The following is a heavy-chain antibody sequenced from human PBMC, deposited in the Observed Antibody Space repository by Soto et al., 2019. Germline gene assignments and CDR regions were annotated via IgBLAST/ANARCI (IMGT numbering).Heavy chain of an antibody. CDR3: AKDRRAGGNSAFYFDF. Sequence: GGSLRLSCAASGFKFSNYAMSWVRQAPGKGLEWVSLISATGGGTYYADSVKGRFTISRDNSHNTLYLQVHSLTAEDTAVYYCAKDRRAGGNSAFYFDFWGQGA. CDR1: GFKFSNYA. CDR2: ISATGGGT. J-gene: IGHJ4*02. D-gene: IGHD3-16*01. V-gene: IGHV3-23*01.